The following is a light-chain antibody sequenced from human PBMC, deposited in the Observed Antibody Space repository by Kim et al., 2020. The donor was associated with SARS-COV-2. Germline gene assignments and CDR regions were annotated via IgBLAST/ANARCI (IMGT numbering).Light chain of an antibody. CDR1: IAGVNS. V-gene: IGLV3-21*04. Sequence: VAPGGTARITCVGNIAGVNSVRWCRQRPGLDPVVVMYSDSDRPSDIPERFSGSTSGNTATLTISSVEAGDEADYSCQAWNGNSVVFGGGTQLTVL. CDR3: QAWNGNSVV. CDR2: SDS. J-gene: IGLJ2*01.